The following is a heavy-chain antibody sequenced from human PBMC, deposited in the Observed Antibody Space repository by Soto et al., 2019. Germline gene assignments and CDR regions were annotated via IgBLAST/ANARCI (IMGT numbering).Heavy chain of an antibody. V-gene: IGHV4-30-4*01. CDR2: IYYSGST. D-gene: IGHD2-21*02. CDR3: AREDYCGGDCPP. CDR1: GGSISSGDYY. Sequence: SETLSLTCTVSGGSISSGDYYWSWIRQPPGKGLEWIGYIYYSGSTYYNPSLKSRVTISVDTSKNQFSLKLSSVTAADTAVYYCAREDYCGGDCPPWGQGTLVTVSS. J-gene: IGHJ5*02.